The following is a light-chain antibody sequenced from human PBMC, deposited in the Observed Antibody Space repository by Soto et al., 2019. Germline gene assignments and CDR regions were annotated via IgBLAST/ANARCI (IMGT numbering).Light chain of an antibody. CDR2: EVS. CDR3: SSYAGSNNLI. J-gene: IGLJ2*01. Sequence: QPVLTQPPSASGSPGQSVTISCTGTSSDVGGYKYVSWYQRHPGKAPKLIIYEVSRRPPGVPDRFSGSKSGNTASLTVSGLHAEDEADYYCSSYAGSNNLIFGGGTKLTVL. V-gene: IGLV2-8*01. CDR1: SSDVGGYKY.